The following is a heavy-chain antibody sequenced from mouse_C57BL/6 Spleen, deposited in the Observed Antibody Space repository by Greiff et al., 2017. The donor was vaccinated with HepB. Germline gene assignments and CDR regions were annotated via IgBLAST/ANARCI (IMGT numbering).Heavy chain of an antibody. J-gene: IGHJ3*01. Sequence: EVQLQQSGAELVRPGASVKLSCTASGFNIKDDYMHWVKQRPEQGLEWIGWIDPENGDTEYASKFQGKATITADTSSNTAYLQLSSLTSEDTAVYYCTLYDYNDGPFAYWGQGTLVTVSA. CDR2: IDPENGDT. V-gene: IGHV14-4*01. D-gene: IGHD2-4*01. CDR3: TLYDYNDGPFAY. CDR1: GFNIKDDY.